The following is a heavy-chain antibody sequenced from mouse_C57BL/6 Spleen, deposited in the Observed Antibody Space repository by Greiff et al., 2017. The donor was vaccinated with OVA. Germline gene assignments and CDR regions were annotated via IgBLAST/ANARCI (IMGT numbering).Heavy chain of an antibody. D-gene: IGHD2-5*01. CDR1: GFTFSDYG. Sequence: EVQLVESGGGLVKPGGSLKLSCAASGFTFSDYGMHWVRQAPEKGLAWVAYISSGSSTIYYADTVKGRFTISRDNAKNTLFLQMTSLRSEDTAVYDCARSYCSNSAWFAYWGQGTLVTVSA. CDR3: ARSYCSNSAWFAY. J-gene: IGHJ3*01. V-gene: IGHV5-17*01. CDR2: ISSGSSTI.